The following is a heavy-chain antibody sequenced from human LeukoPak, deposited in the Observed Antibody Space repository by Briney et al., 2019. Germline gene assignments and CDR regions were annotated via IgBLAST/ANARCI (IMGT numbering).Heavy chain of an antibody. CDR2: IYSGGAT. D-gene: IGHD3-9*01. V-gene: IGHV3-66*04. Sequence: GGSLRLSCAASGITVSTNYMSWVRKAPGKGLEWVSIIYSGGATFYADSVKGRFTISRENSKNTLWLQMNSLRAEDTAVYYCARLHYDVLTGPFDYWGQGTLVTVSS. CDR3: ARLHYDVLTGPFDY. CDR1: GITVSTNY. J-gene: IGHJ4*02.